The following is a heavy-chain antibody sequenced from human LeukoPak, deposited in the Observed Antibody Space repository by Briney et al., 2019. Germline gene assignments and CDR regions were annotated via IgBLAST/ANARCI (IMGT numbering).Heavy chain of an antibody. D-gene: IGHD3-3*01. CDR2: IYGDGRT. CDR3: ARGRGLGVVSPYFDY. Sequence: GGSLRLSCVVSGFSVSNNYIIWVRQAPGNGLERVSVIYGDGRTSHSASVRGRFTISRDNSKNIVSLQMNNLRAEDTAVYYCARGRGLGVVSPYFDYWGQGTLVTVPS. V-gene: IGHV3-53*01. J-gene: IGHJ4*02. CDR1: GFSVSNNY.